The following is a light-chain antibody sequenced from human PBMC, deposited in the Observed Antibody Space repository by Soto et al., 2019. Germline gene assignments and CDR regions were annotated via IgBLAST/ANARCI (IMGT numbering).Light chain of an antibody. CDR2: DVS. Sequence: QSALTQPASVSGSPGQSITISCTGTSSDVGGYKHVSWYRQRPGKAPILMIYDVSDRPSGVSNRFSGSKSGNTASLTISGLQAEDEADYYCSSYTSSSTGVFGGGTQLTVL. CDR3: SSYTSSSTGV. V-gene: IGLV2-14*03. CDR1: SSDVGGYKH. J-gene: IGLJ7*01.